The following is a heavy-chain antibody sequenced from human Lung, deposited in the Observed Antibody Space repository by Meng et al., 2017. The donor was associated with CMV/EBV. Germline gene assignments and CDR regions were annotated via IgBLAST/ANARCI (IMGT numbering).Heavy chain of an antibody. Sequence: GGSLRLXCAASGTSFSTYAMNWVRQAPGKGLEWVAFLRHDGSGEHYADSVKGRFTISRDTSKETLYLQMNSLRAEDTAVYYCAKSPPRMITFGGLIAYTWDQGTLVTVSS. J-gene: IGHJ5*02. V-gene: IGHV3-30*02. CDR3: AKSPPRMITFGGLIAYT. CDR2: LRHDGSGE. D-gene: IGHD3-16*02. CDR1: GTSFSTYA.